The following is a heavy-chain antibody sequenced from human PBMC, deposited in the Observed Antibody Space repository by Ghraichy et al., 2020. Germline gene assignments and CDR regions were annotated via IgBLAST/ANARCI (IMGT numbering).Heavy chain of an antibody. CDR1: GGYTSSES. CDR2: IYSSGIT. CDR3: ARDQGPVAGQYFYAMDV. J-gene: IGHJ6*02. V-gene: IGHV4-4*07. Sequence: SETLSLTCTVAGGYTSSESRSWIRQAAGEGLDFIAHIYSSGITDYNPALKSLMTMSVDTSKNQVSLKLSSVTAADTAVYYSARDQGPVAGQYFYAMDVWGQGTTVTVSS. D-gene: IGHD6-19*01.